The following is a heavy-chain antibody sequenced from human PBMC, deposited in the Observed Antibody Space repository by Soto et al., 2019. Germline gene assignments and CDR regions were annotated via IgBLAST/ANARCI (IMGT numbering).Heavy chain of an antibody. CDR1: GFTFSSYA. Sequence: GGSLRLSCAASGFTFSSYAMSWVRQAPGKGLEWVSAISGSGGSTYYADSVKGRFTISRDNSKNTLYLQMNSLRAEDTAVYYCARSLSRLGVGYWGQGTLVTVSS. CDR2: ISGSGGST. V-gene: IGHV3-23*01. CDR3: ARSLSRLGVGY. D-gene: IGHD3-10*01. J-gene: IGHJ4*02.